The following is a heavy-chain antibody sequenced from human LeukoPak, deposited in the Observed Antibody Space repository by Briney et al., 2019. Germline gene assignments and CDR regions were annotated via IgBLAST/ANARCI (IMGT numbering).Heavy chain of an antibody. Sequence: GESLKISCKGSGYSFTNNWIGWVRQMPGKGLEWMGIIYPGDSDTRYSPSFQGQVTISADKSTNTAYLQWSSLKASDTAMYYCTRHDSRSWYVNWGQGTLVTVSS. V-gene: IGHV5-51*01. D-gene: IGHD6-13*01. CDR3: TRHDSRSWYVN. CDR2: IYPGDSDT. J-gene: IGHJ4*02. CDR1: GYSFTNNW.